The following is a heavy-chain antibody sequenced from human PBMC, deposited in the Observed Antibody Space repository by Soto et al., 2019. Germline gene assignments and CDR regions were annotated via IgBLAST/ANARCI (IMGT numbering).Heavy chain of an antibody. Sequence: ASVKVSCKASGGTFSSYTISWVRQAPGQGLEWMGWISAYNGNTNYAQKLQGRVTMTTDTSTSTAYMELRSLRSDDTAVYYCAGDSSFPVHGMDVWGQGTTVTVSS. CDR2: ISAYNGNT. J-gene: IGHJ6*02. CDR1: GGTFSSYT. D-gene: IGHD6-6*01. CDR3: AGDSSFPVHGMDV. V-gene: IGHV1-18*01.